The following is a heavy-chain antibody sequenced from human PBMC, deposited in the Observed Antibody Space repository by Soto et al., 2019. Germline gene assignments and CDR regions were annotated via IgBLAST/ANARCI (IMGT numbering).Heavy chain of an antibody. D-gene: IGHD3-10*01. V-gene: IGHV3-74*01. Sequence: GSLRLSCAASGLTFSSYAMNWVRQAPGKGLVWVSRVHSSGATTTYADSVKGRFTISRDNARNTVSLQMSSLRAEDTAIYYCARGDRGGFDLWGHGTMVTVSS. J-gene: IGHJ3*01. CDR2: VHSSGATT. CDR3: ARGDRGGFDL. CDR1: GLTFSSYA.